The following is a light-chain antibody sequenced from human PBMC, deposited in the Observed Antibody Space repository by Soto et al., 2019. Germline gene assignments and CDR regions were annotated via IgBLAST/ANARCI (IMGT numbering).Light chain of an antibody. CDR1: SSDVGAYKY. Sequence: QSALTQRPSASGSPGQSVTISCTGTSSDVGAYKYVSWYQQYPGKAPKLMIYEVSKRPSGVPDRFSGSKSDNTASLTVSGLQAEDEADYYCTSYVGSNIWVFGGGTKLTVL. V-gene: IGLV2-8*01. CDR3: TSYVGSNIWV. J-gene: IGLJ3*02. CDR2: EVS.